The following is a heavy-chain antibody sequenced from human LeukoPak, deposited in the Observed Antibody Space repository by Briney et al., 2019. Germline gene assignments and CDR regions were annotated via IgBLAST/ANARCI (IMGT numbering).Heavy chain of an antibody. Sequence: PGGSLRLSCAASGFTFSSYSMNWVRQAPGKGLEWVSYISSSSSTIYYADSVKGRFTISRDNAKNSLYLQMNSLRAEDTAVYYCAREWDYDFWSGYLVYWGQGTLVTVSS. J-gene: IGHJ4*02. D-gene: IGHD3-3*01. CDR3: AREWDYDFWSGYLVY. V-gene: IGHV3-48*04. CDR1: GFTFSSYS. CDR2: ISSSSSTI.